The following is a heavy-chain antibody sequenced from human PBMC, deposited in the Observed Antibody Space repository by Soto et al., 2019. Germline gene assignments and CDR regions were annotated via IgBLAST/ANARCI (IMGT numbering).Heavy chain of an antibody. D-gene: IGHD3-16*01. J-gene: IGHJ4*01. V-gene: IGHV3-23*01. CDR1: GFTFNNSA. CDR3: AKGSMGAPFYYFDY. Sequence: EVQLLESGGGLVQPGGSLRLSCVASGFTFNNSAMSWVRQAPGKGLQWVSSISGTVGNTYYAESVKGRFTISRDTSKKTVYLKMHSLRDEVTAIYYCAKGSMGAPFYYFDYWGHGTLVTVSS. CDR2: ISGTVGNT.